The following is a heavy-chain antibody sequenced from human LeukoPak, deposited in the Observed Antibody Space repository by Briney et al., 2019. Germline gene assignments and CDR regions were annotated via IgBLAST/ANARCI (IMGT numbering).Heavy chain of an antibody. Sequence: GGSLRLSCAASGFTVSSNYMSWVRQAPGKGLEWVSVIYSGGSTYYADSVKGRFTISRDNSKNTLYLQMNSLRAEDTAVYYCARDLGIPPSWNFDLWGRGTLVTVPS. CDR3: ARDLGIPPSWNFDL. D-gene: IGHD1-26*01. CDR2: IYSGGST. J-gene: IGHJ2*01. CDR1: GFTVSSNY. V-gene: IGHV3-53*01.